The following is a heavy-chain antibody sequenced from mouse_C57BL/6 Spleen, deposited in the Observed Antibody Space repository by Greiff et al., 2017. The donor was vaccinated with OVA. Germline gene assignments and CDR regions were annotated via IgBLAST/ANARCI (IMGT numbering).Heavy chain of an antibody. D-gene: IGHD5-5*01. Sequence: EVKLEESGPGLVKPSQSLSLTCSVTGYSITSGYYWNWIRQFPGNKLEWMGYISYDGSNNYNPSLKNRISITRDTSKNQFFLKLNSVTTEDTATYYCARELPSYYFDYWGQGTTLTVSS. CDR3: ARELPSYYFDY. V-gene: IGHV3-6*01. J-gene: IGHJ2*01. CDR1: GYSITSGYY. CDR2: ISYDGSN.